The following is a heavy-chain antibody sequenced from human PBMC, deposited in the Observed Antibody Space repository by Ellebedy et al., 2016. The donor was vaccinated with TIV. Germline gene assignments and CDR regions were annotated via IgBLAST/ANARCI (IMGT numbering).Heavy chain of an antibody. Sequence: MPGGSLRLSCTVSGGSISNSDYYWNWIRQPPGKGLEWIGSIYYSGSAYYNPSLKRRVTVSVDTSKNQFSLNLSSVTAADTAVYYCARDPALPRGRFDTWGQGTLVTVSS. J-gene: IGHJ5*02. V-gene: IGHV4-39*07. D-gene: IGHD1-26*01. CDR3: ARDPALPRGRFDT. CDR1: GGSISNSDYY. CDR2: IYYSGSA.